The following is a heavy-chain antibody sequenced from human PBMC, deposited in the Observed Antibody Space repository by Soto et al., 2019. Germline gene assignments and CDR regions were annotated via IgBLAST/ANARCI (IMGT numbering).Heavy chain of an antibody. J-gene: IGHJ3*02. CDR1: GFTFSSYG. D-gene: IGHD5-12*01. CDR3: AKENGSGCDWLRGGDASDI. CDR2: ISYDGSNK. V-gene: IGHV3-30*18. Sequence: QVQLVESGGGVVQPGRSLRLSCAASGFTFSSYGMHWVRQAPGKGLEWVAVISYDGSNKYYADSVKGRLTISRDNSKNTLYLQMNSLRGEDTAVYYCAKENGSGCDWLRGGDASDIWGQGTMVTVSS.